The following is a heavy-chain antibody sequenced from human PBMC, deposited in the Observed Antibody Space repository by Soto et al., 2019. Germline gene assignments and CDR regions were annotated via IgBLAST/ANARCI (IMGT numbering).Heavy chain of an antibody. CDR1: GFTFSVFA. D-gene: IGHD7-27*01. Sequence: EVQLLESGGGLVQPGGSLRLSCAASGFTFSVFAMSWVRQAPGKGLVLVSTVSGRGENTYYADSLKGRFTISRDNSKNTLNLQMNSLRGEDTAVYYCAKDRGTGDYGVNAVDIWGQGTMVTVAS. CDR3: AKDRGTGDYGVNAVDI. CDR2: VSGRGENT. V-gene: IGHV3-23*01. J-gene: IGHJ3*02.